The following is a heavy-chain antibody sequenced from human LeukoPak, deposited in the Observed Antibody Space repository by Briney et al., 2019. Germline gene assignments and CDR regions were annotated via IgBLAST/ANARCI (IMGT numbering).Heavy chain of an antibody. CDR2: IYHSGST. CDR1: GGSISSSNW. V-gene: IGHV4-4*02. J-gene: IGHJ4*02. D-gene: IGHD5-24*01. CDR3: ARVRRDGYNSPDY. Sequence: PSGTLSLTCAVSGGSISSSNWWSWVRQPPGKGLEWIGEIYHSGSTNYNPSLKSRVTISVDTSKNQFSLKLSSVTAADTAVYYCARVRRDGYNSPDYWGQGTLVPVSS.